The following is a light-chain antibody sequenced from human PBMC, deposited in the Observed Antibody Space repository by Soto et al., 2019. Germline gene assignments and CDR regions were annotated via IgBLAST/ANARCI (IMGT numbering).Light chain of an antibody. CDR3: QQYNDWPLT. V-gene: IGKV3-15*01. Sequence: EIVMTQSPATLSVSPGERATLSCRASQNINNNLAWYQQKPGQVPRLLIYHASTGATGIPARFSVSGSGTELTLTISSVQSEDCAVYYCQQYNDWPLTFGGGTKVEIK. CDR1: QNINNN. J-gene: IGKJ4*01. CDR2: HAS.